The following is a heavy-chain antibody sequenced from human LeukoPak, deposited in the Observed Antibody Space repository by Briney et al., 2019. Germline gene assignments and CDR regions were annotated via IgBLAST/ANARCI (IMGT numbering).Heavy chain of an antibody. D-gene: IGHD2-15*01. J-gene: IGHJ5*02. V-gene: IGHV3-66*01. CDR2: IYSGGST. Sequence: GGSLRLSCAASGFTVSSNYMSWVRQAPGKGLEWVSVIYSGGSTYYADSVKGRFTISRDNSKNTLYLQMNSLRAEDTAVYYCAREILGYCSGGSCYWFDPWGQGTLVTVSS. CDR3: AREILGYCSGGSCYWFDP. CDR1: GFTVSSNY.